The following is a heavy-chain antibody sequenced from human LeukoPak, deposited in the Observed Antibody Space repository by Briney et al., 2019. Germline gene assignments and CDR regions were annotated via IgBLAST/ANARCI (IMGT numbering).Heavy chain of an antibody. CDR1: GGSFSGYY. CDR2: IYYSGST. V-gene: IGHV4-59*08. D-gene: IGHD6-13*01. CDR3: ARHEVHSSSWYSSGYYYYGMDV. J-gene: IGHJ6*02. Sequence: PSETLSLTCAVYGGSFSGYYWSWIRQPPGKGLEWIGYIYYSGSTNYNPSLKSRVTISVDTSKNQFSLKLSSVTAADTAVYYCARHEVHSSSWYSSGYYYYGMDVWGQGTTVTVSS.